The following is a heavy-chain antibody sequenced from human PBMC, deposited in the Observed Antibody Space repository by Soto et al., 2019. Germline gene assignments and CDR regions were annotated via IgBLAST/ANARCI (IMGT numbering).Heavy chain of an antibody. CDR1: GFTFSSYS. V-gene: IGHV3-21*01. Sequence: PGGSLRLSCAASGFTFSSYSMNWVCQAPGKGLEWVSSISSSSSYVYYADSVKGRFTISRDNAKNSLYLQMNSLRAEDTAVYYCARDRYGGKDYYYGMDVWGQGTTVTVS. CDR2: ISSSSSYV. D-gene: IGHD2-15*01. CDR3: ARDRYGGKDYYYGMDV. J-gene: IGHJ6*02.